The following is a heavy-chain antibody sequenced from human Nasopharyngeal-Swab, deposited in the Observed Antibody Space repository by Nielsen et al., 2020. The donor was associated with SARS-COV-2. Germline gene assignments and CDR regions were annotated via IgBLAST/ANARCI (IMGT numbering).Heavy chain of an antibody. CDR2: ISSSGSHK. V-gene: IGHV3-21*01. CDR3: ARVEEYYYGSGSLSDN. D-gene: IGHD3-10*01. CDR1: GFTFSSYS. J-gene: IGHJ4*02. Sequence: GESLKIFCAASGFTFSSYSMNWVRQAPGKGLEWVSFISSSGSHKYYADSMKGRFTISRDNAKSSLYLQLSSLRAEDTAVYYCARVEEYYYGSGSLSDNWGQGTLVTVSS.